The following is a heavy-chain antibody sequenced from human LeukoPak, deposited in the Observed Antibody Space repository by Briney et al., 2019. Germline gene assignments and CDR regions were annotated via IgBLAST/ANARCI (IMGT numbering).Heavy chain of an antibody. V-gene: IGHV1-2*02. CDR3: ARELSGHGAFDI. Sequence: ASVKVSCKASGYSFTGYNMHWVRQAPGQGLEWRGWINPNSGGTSYAQNFQGRVTMTRDTSINTAYMELSRLISDDTAVYYCARELSGHGAFDIWGQGTVVTVSS. CDR1: GYSFTGYN. D-gene: IGHD5-12*01. CDR2: INPNSGGT. J-gene: IGHJ3*02.